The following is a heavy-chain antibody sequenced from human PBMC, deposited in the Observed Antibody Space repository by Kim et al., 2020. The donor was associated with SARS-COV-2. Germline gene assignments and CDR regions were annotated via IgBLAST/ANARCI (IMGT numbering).Heavy chain of an antibody. CDR1: GGSISSYY. Sequence: SETLSLTCTVSGGSISSYYWSWIRQPPGKGLEWIGYIYYSGSTNYNPSLKSRVTISVDTSKNQFSLKLSSVTAADTAVYYCARSGGELRYFERWGFDPWGQGTLVTVSS. CDR2: IYYSGST. D-gene: IGHD3-9*01. J-gene: IGHJ5*02. CDR3: ARSGGELRYFERWGFDP. V-gene: IGHV4-59*01.